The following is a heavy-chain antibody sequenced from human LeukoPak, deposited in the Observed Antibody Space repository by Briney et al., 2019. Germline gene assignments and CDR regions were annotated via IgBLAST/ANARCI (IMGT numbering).Heavy chain of an antibody. CDR1: GFTFSSYA. V-gene: IGHV3-23*01. CDR2: ISGSGGST. CDR3: ARAKRGSSWFYYYYYYMDV. J-gene: IGHJ6*03. Sequence: GGSLRLSCAASGFTFSSYAMSWVRQAPGKGLEWVSAISGSGGSTYYADSVKGRFTISRDNSKNTLYLQMNSLRAEDTAVYYCARAKRGSSWFYYYYYYMDVWGKGTTVTVSS. D-gene: IGHD6-13*01.